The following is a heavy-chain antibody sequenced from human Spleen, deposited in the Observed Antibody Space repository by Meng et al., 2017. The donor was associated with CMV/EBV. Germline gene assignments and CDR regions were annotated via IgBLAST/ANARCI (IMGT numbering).Heavy chain of an antibody. CDR3: ARQTGTTFNWFDP. CDR2: IYPGDSDI. J-gene: IGHJ5*02. D-gene: IGHD1-7*01. V-gene: IGHV5-51*01. Sequence: GESLKISCEGSGYSFTSYWIGWVRQMTGKGLEWMGVIYPGDSDIRYSPSFQGLVTISADKSSSTAYLQWRSLKASDSATYYCARQTGTTFNWFDPWGQGTLVTVSS. CDR1: GYSFTSYW.